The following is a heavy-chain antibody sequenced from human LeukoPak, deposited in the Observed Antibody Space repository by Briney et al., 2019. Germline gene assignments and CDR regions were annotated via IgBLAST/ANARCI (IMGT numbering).Heavy chain of an antibody. Sequence: GGSLRLSCAASGFTFSRYWMSWARQAPGKGLEWVAKIKQDGSEKYYVDSVKGRFTISRDNAKNSLFLQMDSLRVEDTAVYFCARDDPYFFDYWGQGTLVTVSS. CDR1: GFTFSRYW. V-gene: IGHV3-7*01. J-gene: IGHJ4*02. CDR3: ARDDPYFFDY. CDR2: IKQDGSEK.